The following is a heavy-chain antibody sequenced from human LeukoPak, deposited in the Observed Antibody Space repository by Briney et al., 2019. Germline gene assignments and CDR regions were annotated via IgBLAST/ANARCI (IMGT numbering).Heavy chain of an antibody. V-gene: IGHV3-21*01. D-gene: IGHD4-11*01. CDR2: ISSNTDSYI. CDR1: DFTFSTYN. Sequence: PGGSLRLSCAASDFTFSTYNMHRVRQAPGKGLEWVSTISSNTDSYIYYANSVRGRFTISRDNAKNSLYLQMNSLRAEDTAVYFCARGTTRSPLDFDYWGQGTLVTVSS. J-gene: IGHJ4*02. CDR3: ARGTTRSPLDFDY.